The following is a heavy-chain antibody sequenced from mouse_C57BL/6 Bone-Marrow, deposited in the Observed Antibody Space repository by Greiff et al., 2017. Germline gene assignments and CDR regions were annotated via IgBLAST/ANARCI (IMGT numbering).Heavy chain of an antibody. CDR2: INPYNGGT. CDR3: AIYLWLRRGGYYYAMDY. Sequence: VQLQQSGPVLVKPGASVKMSCKASGYTFTDYYMNWVKQSHGKSLEWIGVINPYNGGTSYNQKFKGKATLTVDKSSSTAYMHLSSLTSEDSAVYYCAIYLWLRRGGYYYAMDYWGQGTSVTVSS. J-gene: IGHJ4*01. CDR1: GYTFTDYY. V-gene: IGHV1-19*01. D-gene: IGHD2-2*01.